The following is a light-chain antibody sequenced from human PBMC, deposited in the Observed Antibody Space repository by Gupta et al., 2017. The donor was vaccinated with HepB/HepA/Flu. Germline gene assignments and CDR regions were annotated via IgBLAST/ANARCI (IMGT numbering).Light chain of an antibody. CDR3: QHDNSSPLT. Sequence: DIQINPSPSSLSAYVGDRVTIICRASQDIRNYLAWFQQKPGKAPKSLIYATSRLQSGVPLKFSGRGSGTDFNLTISSQQHEDVATYDCQHDNSSPLTFGGGTKVEIK. V-gene: IGKV1-16*02. J-gene: IGKJ4*02. CDR1: QDIRNY. CDR2: ATS.